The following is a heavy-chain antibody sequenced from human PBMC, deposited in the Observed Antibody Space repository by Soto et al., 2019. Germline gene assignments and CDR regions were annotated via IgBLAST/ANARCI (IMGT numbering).Heavy chain of an antibody. CDR1: GDSISSSVW. J-gene: IGHJ4*02. V-gene: IGHV4-4*02. CDR3: ARKAWVRFDY. CDR2: VFHTGDT. Sequence: SETLSLTCAVSGDSISSSVWWTWVRQPPGKGLEWIGEVFHTGDTYFNPSLRSRVAMSVDKSTNEFSLKVTSVTAADTAIYYCARKAWVRFDYWGQRALVTVSS. D-gene: IGHD7-27*01.